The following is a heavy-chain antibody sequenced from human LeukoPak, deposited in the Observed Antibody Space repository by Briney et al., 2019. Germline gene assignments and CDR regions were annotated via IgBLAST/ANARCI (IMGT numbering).Heavy chain of an antibody. CDR3: ERHGPGYSRVFDY. V-gene: IGHV4-59*08. D-gene: IGHD6-19*01. CDR2: LYYTGST. CDR1: GGSITNYY. J-gene: IGHJ4*02. Sequence: PSETLSLTCTVSGGSITNYYWSWIRQPPGKGLEWIGYLYYTGSTNYNPSLKSRVTISVDMSKNQFSLKLRSMTAADTAVYYCERHGPGYSRVFDYWGQGTLVTVSS.